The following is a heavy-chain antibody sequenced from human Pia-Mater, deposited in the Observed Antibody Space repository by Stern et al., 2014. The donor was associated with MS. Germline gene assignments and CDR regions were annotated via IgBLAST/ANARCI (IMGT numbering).Heavy chain of an antibody. CDR3: ARVGYDSSGTVFQFDY. D-gene: IGHD3-22*01. Sequence: EVQLVESGGGLVQPGGSLGLSCAASGFPLRDYGMNWVRQAPGKGLEWVSYVGSTSSRIHYGDSVKGRFNISRDNAKNSLYLQMNSLRAEDTAVYYCARVGYDSSGTVFQFDYWGQGTLVTVSS. CDR1: GFPLRDYG. CDR2: VGSTSSRI. V-gene: IGHV3-48*01. J-gene: IGHJ4*02.